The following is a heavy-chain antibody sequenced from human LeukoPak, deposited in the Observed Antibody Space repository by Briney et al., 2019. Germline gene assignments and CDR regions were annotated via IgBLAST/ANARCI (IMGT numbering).Heavy chain of an antibody. CDR2: ITSSGDDT. D-gene: IGHD3-16*01. CDR1: GFSSSNYA. CDR3: AFDWGFDY. V-gene: IGHV3-23*01. J-gene: IGHJ4*02. Sequence: GGSLRLTCAVSGFSSSNYAMSWVRQAPGQGLEWVSSITSSGDDTFYAASVKGRFTISRDNTWDTVFLQMNSLKADGTAVYYCAFDWGFDYWGQGTLVTVSS.